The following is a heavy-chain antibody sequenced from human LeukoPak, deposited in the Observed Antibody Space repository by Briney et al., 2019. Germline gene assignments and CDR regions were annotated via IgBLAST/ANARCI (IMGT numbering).Heavy chain of an antibody. J-gene: IGHJ4*02. CDR2: TSSDLNVK. Sequence: GGSLRLSCAASGFTFRNYVIHWVRQAPGKGLEWVAVTSSDLNVKLYADSVKGRFTISRDNFKNTLYLQMNSLRTEDTAVYYCARSGGSYRLDYWGQGTLVTVSS. V-gene: IGHV3-30-3*01. CDR1: GFTFRNYV. D-gene: IGHD1-26*01. CDR3: ARSGGSYRLDY.